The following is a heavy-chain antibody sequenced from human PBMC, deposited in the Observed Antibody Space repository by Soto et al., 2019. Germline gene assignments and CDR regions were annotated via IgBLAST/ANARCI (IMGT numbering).Heavy chain of an antibody. CDR2: IYHSGST. Sequence: TRSLTCAVDGGSINRAGSSWIWIRHPPGNGLEWIGYIYHSGSTYYNPSLKSRVTISLDRSNNHFSLKLSSVTAADTAVYYCARVPIYYDSSGYYHYGTFDIWGQGTMVTVSS. D-gene: IGHD3-22*01. CDR3: ARVPIYYDSSGYYHYGTFDI. CDR1: GGSINRAGSS. V-gene: IGHV4-30-2*01. J-gene: IGHJ3*02.